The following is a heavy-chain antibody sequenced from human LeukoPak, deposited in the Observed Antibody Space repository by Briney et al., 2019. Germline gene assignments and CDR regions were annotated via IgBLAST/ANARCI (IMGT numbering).Heavy chain of an antibody. J-gene: IGHJ6*02. V-gene: IGHV3-7*03. D-gene: IGHD2-15*01. CDR3: AKSTLVAATTYYYYGMDV. CDR2: IKQDGSEK. Sequence: PGGSLRLSCAASGFTFSRYLMSWVRQAPGEGLEWVANIKQDGSEKYFVDSAKGRFTISRDNAKNSLYLQMNSLRAEDTAVYYCAKSTLVAATTYYYYGMDVWGQGTTVTVSS. CDR1: GFTFSRYL.